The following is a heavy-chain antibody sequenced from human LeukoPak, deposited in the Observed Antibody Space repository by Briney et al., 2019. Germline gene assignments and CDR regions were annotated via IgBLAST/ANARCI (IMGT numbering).Heavy chain of an antibody. V-gene: IGHV3-21*01. Sequence: PLGLLRLSCAASGVTFSSYSMNWVRQAPGKRLEWVSSISSSSYIYYADSVKGRFTISRDNAKNSLYLQMNSLRAEDTAVYYCARTFGGATRKGYYYYYMDVGGKGTTVTVSS. CDR1: GVTFSSYS. CDR2: ISSSSYI. J-gene: IGHJ6*03. D-gene: IGHD1-26*01. CDR3: ARTFGGATRKGYYYYYMDV.